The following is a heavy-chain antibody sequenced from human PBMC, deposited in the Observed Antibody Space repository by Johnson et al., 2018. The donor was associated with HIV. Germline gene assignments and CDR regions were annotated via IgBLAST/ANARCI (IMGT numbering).Heavy chain of an antibody. J-gene: IGHJ3*02. CDR2: IGTAGDT. V-gene: IGHV3-13*01. D-gene: IGHD3-10*01. CDR1: GFTFSSYD. CDR3: ARAPRFGRVRGSAFDI. Sequence: VQLVESGGGVVQPGRSLRLSCAASGFTFSSYDMHWVRQATGKGLEWVSAIGTAGDTYYPGSVKGRFTISRENAQNSLYLQMNSLRAGDTAVDYCARAPRFGRVRGSAFDIWGQWTMVTVSS.